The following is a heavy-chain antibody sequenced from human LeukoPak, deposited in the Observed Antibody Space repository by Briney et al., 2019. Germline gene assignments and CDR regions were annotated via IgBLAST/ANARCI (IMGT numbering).Heavy chain of an antibody. Sequence: PSETLSLTCAVYGGSFSGYYGSWIRQPPGKGLEWIGEINHSGSTNYNPSLKSRVTISVDTSKNQFSLKLSSVTAADTAVYYCARSRFGVVVPASRYGMDVWGQGTTVTVSS. CDR1: GGSFSGYY. V-gene: IGHV4-34*01. D-gene: IGHD2-2*01. CDR3: ARSRFGVVVPASRYGMDV. CDR2: INHSGST. J-gene: IGHJ6*02.